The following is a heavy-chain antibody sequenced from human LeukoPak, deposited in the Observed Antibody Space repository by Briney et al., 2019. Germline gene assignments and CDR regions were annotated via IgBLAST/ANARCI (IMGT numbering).Heavy chain of an antibody. D-gene: IGHD4-17*01. J-gene: IGHJ4*02. CDR3: AKDRTNMEYGDYVL. CDR1: GFTFSSYA. V-gene: IGHV3-64*01. CDR2: ISSNGGST. Sequence: GGSLRLSCAASGFTFSSYAMHWVRQAPGKRLEYVSAISSNGGSTYYANSVKGRFTISRDNSKNTLYLQMNSLRAEDTAVYYCAKDRTNMEYGDYVLWGQGTLVTVSS.